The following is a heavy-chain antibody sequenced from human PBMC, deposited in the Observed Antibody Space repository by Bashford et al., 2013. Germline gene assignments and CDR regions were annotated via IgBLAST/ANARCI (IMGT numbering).Heavy chain of an antibody. D-gene: IGHD3-10*01. CDR2: ISAYNGNT. V-gene: IGHV1-18*01. CDR3: ARGARFGVPFRDAFDI. Sequence: ASVKVSCKASGYTFTSYGISWVRQAPGQGLEWMGWISAYNGNTNYAQKFQGRVTMTRDTSISTAYMELSRLRSDDTAVYYCARGARFGVPFRDAFDIWGQGTMVTVSS. CDR1: GYTFTSYG. J-gene: IGHJ3*02.